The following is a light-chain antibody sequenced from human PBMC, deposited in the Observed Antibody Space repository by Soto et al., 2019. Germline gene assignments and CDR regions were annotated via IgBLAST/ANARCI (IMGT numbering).Light chain of an antibody. J-gene: IGLJ1*01. CDR1: HNDIGTYDY. V-gene: IGLV2-14*03. Sequence: SALTHPTSACWSPGQSITISCTGNHNDIGTYDYVSWYQQHPGRAPRLLIHGVTTRPSGISDRFSASKSGLTASLTISGLQPEEEADYYCSSFTSNRIYVFGPGTKVTVL. CDR2: GVT. CDR3: SSFTSNRIYV.